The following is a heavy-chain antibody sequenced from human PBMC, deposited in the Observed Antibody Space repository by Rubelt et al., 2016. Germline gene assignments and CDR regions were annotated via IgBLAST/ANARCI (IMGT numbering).Heavy chain of an antibody. CDR1: GFTFSSYG. Sequence: QVQLVESGGGVVQPGRSLRLSCAASGFTFSSYGMHWVRQAPGKGLEWVAVIWYDGSNKYYADSVKGRFTISRDNSKNTLYLQMNSLRAEDTAVYYCARVYTAKLDNWFDPWGQGTLVTVSS. CDR3: ARVYTAKLDNWFDP. J-gene: IGHJ5*02. D-gene: IGHD5-18*01. V-gene: IGHV3-33*01. CDR2: IWYDGSNK.